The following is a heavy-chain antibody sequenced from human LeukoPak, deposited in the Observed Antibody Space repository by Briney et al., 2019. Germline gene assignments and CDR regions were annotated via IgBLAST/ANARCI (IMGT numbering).Heavy chain of an antibody. J-gene: IGHJ4*02. D-gene: IGHD1-26*01. V-gene: IGHV1-18*01. Sequence: ASVKVSCKASGYTFTSYGISWVRQAPGQGLEWMGWISAYNGNTNYAQKLQGRVTMTTDTSTSTAYMELRSLRSDDTAVYYCARDSYVGAPDSDFDYWGQGTLDTVSS. CDR1: GYTFTSYG. CDR2: ISAYNGNT. CDR3: ARDSYVGAPDSDFDY.